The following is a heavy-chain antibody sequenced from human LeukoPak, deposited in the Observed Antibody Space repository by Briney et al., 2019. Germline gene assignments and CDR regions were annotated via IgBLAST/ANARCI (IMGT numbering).Heavy chain of an antibody. CDR3: ARARGHSYSSPFDY. J-gene: IGHJ4*02. CDR2: IITMFGTP. D-gene: IGHD5-18*01. V-gene: IGHV1-69*05. Sequence: GATVKVSCEASGGTLSTSAISWVRQAPGQGLEWRGGIITMFGTPNYAQKFQGRVTVTTDASTNTAYMELSCLRSEDTAVYYCARARGHSYSSPFDYWGQGTLVTVSS. CDR1: GGTLSTSA.